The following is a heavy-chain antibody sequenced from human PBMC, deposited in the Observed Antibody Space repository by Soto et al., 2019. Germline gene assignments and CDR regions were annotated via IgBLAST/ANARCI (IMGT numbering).Heavy chain of an antibody. Sequence: GGSLRLSCVGSGFIVSSFTMTWVRQAPGMGLQYLASISKSSSLIYYADSVRGRFIISRDNSKDSVFLQMYSLRAEDTAMYYCVRGDDRVDWGQGTLVTVSS. CDR3: VRGDDRVD. J-gene: IGHJ4*02. V-gene: IGHV3-21*01. D-gene: IGHD1-1*01. CDR2: ISKSSSLI. CDR1: GFIVSSFT.